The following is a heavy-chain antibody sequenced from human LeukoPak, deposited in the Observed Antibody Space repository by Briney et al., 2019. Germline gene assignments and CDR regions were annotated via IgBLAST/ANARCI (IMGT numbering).Heavy chain of an antibody. Sequence: SETLSLTCAVYGGSFSGYYWSWIRQPPGKGLEWIGEINHSGSTNYNPSLKSRVTISVDTSKNPFSLKLSSVTAADTAVYYCARGPPGYSGYAYGARFDYWGQGTLVTVSS. CDR3: ARGPPGYSGYAYGARFDY. CDR1: GGSFSGYY. CDR2: INHSGST. J-gene: IGHJ4*02. D-gene: IGHD5-12*01. V-gene: IGHV4-34*01.